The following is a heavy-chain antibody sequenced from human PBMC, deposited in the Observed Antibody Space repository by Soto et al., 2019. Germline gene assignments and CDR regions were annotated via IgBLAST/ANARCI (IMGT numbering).Heavy chain of an antibody. J-gene: IGHJ4*02. CDR1: GGSISSSSYY. CDR2: IYYSGST. D-gene: IGHD6-19*01. Sequence: QLQLQESGPGLVKPSETLSLTCTVSGGSISSSSYYWGWIRQPPGKGLEWIGSIYYSGSTYYNPSLKSRVTISVDTSKNQFSLKLSSVTAADTAVYYCASPGYSSGWDFDYWGQGTLVTVSS. CDR3: ASPGYSSGWDFDY. V-gene: IGHV4-39*01.